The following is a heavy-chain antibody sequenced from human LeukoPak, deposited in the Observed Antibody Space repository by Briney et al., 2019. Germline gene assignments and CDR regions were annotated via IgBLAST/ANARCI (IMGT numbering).Heavy chain of an antibody. J-gene: IGHJ4*02. Sequence: SETLSLTCTVTGGSISSYYWSWIRQPPGKGLEWIGYIYYSGSTNYSPSLKSRVTISVDTSKNQFSLKLSSVTAADTAVYYCARAEYGRGWYESGIWGQGTLVTVSS. CDR1: GGSISSYY. CDR2: IYYSGST. D-gene: IGHD6-19*01. V-gene: IGHV4-59*08. CDR3: ARAEYGRGWYESGI.